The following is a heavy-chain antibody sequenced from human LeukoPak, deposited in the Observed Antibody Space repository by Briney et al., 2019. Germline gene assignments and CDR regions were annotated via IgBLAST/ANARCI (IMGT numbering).Heavy chain of an antibody. J-gene: IGHJ4*02. CDR1: GGSISTYY. CDR2: IDYSGST. Sequence: PSETLSLPCTVCGGSISTYYWSWLRQPPGKGLEWIGYIDYSGSTKYNTALKSRVTISVETSKNQFSLKLSSVTAADTAVYVCARDGGSGWFFRYDYWGQGTLVTVSS. V-gene: IGHV4-59*01. CDR3: ARDGGSGWFFRYDY. D-gene: IGHD6-19*01.